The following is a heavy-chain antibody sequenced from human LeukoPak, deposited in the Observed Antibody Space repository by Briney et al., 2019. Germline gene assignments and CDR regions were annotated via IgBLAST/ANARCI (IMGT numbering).Heavy chain of an antibody. J-gene: IGHJ4*02. CDR2: MNPNSGNT. D-gene: IGHD3-3*01. CDR1: GYTFSSYD. Sequence: ASVKVSCKASGYTFSSYDINWVRQATGQALEWMGWMNPNSGNTGYAQKLQGRVTITRNTSISTAYMELSSLRSEDTAVYYCARGYDFWRGYHDYWGQGTLVTVSS. CDR3: ARGYDFWRGYHDY. V-gene: IGHV1-8*03.